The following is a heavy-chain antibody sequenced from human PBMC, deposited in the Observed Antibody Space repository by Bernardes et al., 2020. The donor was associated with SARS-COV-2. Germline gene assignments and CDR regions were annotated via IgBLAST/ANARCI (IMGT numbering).Heavy chain of an antibody. CDR1: GYSFTNYW. Sequence: GESLKISCKGSGYSFTNYWISWVRQMPGKGLEWMGRIDPSDSYTNYSPSFQGHVTISADKSISTAYLQWSSLKASDTAMYYCARHDRPENWFDPWGQGTLVTVSS. CDR2: IDPSDSYT. V-gene: IGHV5-10-1*01. CDR3: ARHDRPENWFDP. D-gene: IGHD6-6*01. J-gene: IGHJ5*02.